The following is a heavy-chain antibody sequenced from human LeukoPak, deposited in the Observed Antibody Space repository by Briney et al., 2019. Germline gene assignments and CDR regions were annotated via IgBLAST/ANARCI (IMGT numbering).Heavy chain of an antibody. Sequence: SVKVSCKASGGTFSSYAISWVRQAPGQGLEWMGGIIPIFGTANYAQKFQGRVTITADESTSTAYMELSSLRSEDTAVHYCARGIGYMVRGAYGWFDPWGQGTLVTVSS. V-gene: IGHV1-69*13. J-gene: IGHJ5*02. CDR2: IIPIFGTA. CDR1: GGTFSSYA. D-gene: IGHD3-10*01. CDR3: ARGIGYMVRGAYGWFDP.